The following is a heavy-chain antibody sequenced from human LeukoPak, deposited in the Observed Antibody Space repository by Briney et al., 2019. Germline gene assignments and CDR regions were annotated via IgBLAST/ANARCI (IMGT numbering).Heavy chain of an antibody. D-gene: IGHD6-25*01. V-gene: IGHV4-59*01. CDR3: ARAHRLGAFDI. CDR1: GGSISSYN. J-gene: IGHJ3*02. Sequence: PLETLSLTCTVSGGSISSYNWSWIRQPPGKGLEWIGYIYYSGSTNYNPSLKSRVTISVDTSKNQFSLKLSSVTAADTAVYYCARAHRLGAFDIWGQGTMVTVSS. CDR2: IYYSGST.